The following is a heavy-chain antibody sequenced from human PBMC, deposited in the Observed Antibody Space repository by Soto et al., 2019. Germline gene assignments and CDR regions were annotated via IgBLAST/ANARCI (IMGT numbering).Heavy chain of an antibody. J-gene: IGHJ5*01. V-gene: IGHV4-61*01. CDR2: IYPSGST. CDR3: ATDYCRSGRCYLNVFES. D-gene: IGHD2-15*01. Sequence: SETLSLTCSVSGGSVSGGINYWSWIRQSPGKGLEWVGYIYPSGSTNYNPSLKSRVTISVDTSNNQFSLRLSSVTAEDTAVYYCATDYCRSGRCYLNVFESWGQGILVTVSS. CDR1: GGSVSGGINY.